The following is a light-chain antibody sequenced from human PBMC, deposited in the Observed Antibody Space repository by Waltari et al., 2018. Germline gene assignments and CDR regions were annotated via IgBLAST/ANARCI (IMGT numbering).Light chain of an antibody. J-gene: IGLJ2*01. CDR2: GNN. V-gene: IGLV1-40*01. CDR1: YSHLGTGYS. CDR3: QSHDSDLDTSGI. Sequence: VLTQPPSVSGAPGQRVTISCARRYSHLGTGYSVHRNQHLPGRAPKLLVYGNNERPSGVPDRFSGSQSGTSASLVITGLQADDEADYYCQSHDSDLDTSGIFGGGTKLTVL.